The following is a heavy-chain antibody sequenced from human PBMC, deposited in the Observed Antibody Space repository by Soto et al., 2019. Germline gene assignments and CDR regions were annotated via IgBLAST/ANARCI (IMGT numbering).Heavy chain of an antibody. D-gene: IGHD3-9*01. CDR3: ARVTTFYDILTSSYALKSFDY. V-gene: IGHV3-53*01. J-gene: IGHJ4*02. CDR1: GFSVTRNY. Sequence: GGSLRLSCAASGFSVTRNYMTWVRQAPGKGLECVSVIYAGGNTYYPDSVKGRFTISSDNSKNTLFLQMNNLGAEDTAVYYCARVTTFYDILTSSYALKSFDYWGQGTWVTVSS. CDR2: IYAGGNT.